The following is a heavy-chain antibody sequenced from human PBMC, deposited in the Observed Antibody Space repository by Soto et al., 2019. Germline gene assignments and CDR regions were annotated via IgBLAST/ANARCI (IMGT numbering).Heavy chain of an antibody. Sequence: QLQLQESGPGLVKPSETLSLTCTVSGGSISSSSYYWGWIRQPPGKGLEWIGSIYYSGSTYYNPSLMSRVTSSVDTSKNQFSLKLSSVTAADTAVYYCARSNSYYYGSGSYGAFDYWGQGTLVTVSS. D-gene: IGHD3-10*01. CDR2: IYYSGST. CDR1: GGSISSSSYY. J-gene: IGHJ4*02. V-gene: IGHV4-39*01. CDR3: ARSNSYYYGSGSYGAFDY.